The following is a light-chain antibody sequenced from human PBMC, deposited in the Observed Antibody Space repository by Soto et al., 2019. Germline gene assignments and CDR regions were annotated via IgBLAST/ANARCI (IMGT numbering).Light chain of an antibody. CDR1: SSDVGGYNY. Sequence: SVLTRPASVSGSPGQSITISCTGTSSDVGGYNYVSWYQQHPGKAPKLMIYEVNYRPSGVSNRFSGSKSGNTASLTISGLQAEDEADYYCSSYTSSSTGVFGTGTKVTVL. CDR3: SSYTSSSTGV. J-gene: IGLJ1*01. V-gene: IGLV2-14*01. CDR2: EVN.